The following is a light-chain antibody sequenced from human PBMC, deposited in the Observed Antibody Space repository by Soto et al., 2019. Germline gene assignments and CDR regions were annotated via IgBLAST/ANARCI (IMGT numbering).Light chain of an antibody. CDR3: LQYNKWPPYT. V-gene: IGKV3-15*01. CDR2: GSS. Sequence: EIVMTQSPATLSVSPGGRATLSCRASQSVSSTLAWYQQKPGQAPRLLIYGSSTRATGVPARFSGSGSGTEFTLSISSLQSEDFAVYYCLQYNKWPPYTFGQGTKRESK. CDR1: QSVSST. J-gene: IGKJ2*01.